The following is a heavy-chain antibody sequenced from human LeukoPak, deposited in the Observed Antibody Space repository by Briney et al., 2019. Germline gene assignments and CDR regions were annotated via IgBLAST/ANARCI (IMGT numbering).Heavy chain of an antibody. D-gene: IGHD2-15*01. V-gene: IGHV4-59*01. J-gene: IGHJ5*02. CDR3: ARGSTRDKFDP. Sequence: RASETLSLTCSGSGGSISGYYWSWIRQPPGKGLEWIGYIYYSGSTNYSPSLKSRVTISVDTSKSQFSLKLSSVTTADTAVYYCARGSTRDKFDPWGQGTLVTVSS. CDR1: GGSISGYY. CDR2: IYYSGST.